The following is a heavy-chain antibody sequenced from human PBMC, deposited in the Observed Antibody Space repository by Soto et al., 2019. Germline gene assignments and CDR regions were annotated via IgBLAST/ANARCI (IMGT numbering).Heavy chain of an antibody. J-gene: IGHJ6*02. V-gene: IGHV3-30-3*01. CDR2: ISYDGSNK. D-gene: IGHD3-3*01. Sequence: LRLSCAASGFTFSSYAMHWVRQAPGKGLEWVAVISYDGSNKYYADSVKGRFTISRDNSKNTLYLQMNSLRAEDTAVYYCARASDFWSGHRYYYGMDVWGQGTTVTVSS. CDR1: GFTFSSYA. CDR3: ARASDFWSGHRYYYGMDV.